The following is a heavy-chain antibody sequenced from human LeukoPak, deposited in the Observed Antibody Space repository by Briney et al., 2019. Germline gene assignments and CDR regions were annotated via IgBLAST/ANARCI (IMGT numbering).Heavy chain of an antibody. Sequence: PSETLSLTCSVSGASITSDYWSWIRQPPGKGLEWTGYVDHTGSTNFNPSLKSRVTISGDTSKNQFSLRLSSVTAADTAVYYCARASYSYDINGWVPFDYWGQGTLVTVSS. CDR1: GASITSDY. V-gene: IGHV4-59*08. CDR2: VDHTGST. D-gene: IGHD3-22*01. J-gene: IGHJ4*02. CDR3: ARASYSYDINGWVPFDY.